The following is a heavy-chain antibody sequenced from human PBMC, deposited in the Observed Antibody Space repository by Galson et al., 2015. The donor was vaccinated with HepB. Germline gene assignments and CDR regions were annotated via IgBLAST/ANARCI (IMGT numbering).Heavy chain of an antibody. Sequence: ETLSLTCAVSGYSISSGYYWGWIRQPPGKGLEWIASMYHRGSTYYNPSLKSRVTISVDTSKNQFSLKLSSVTAADTAVYYCARYGADGYQKLDYWGQGTLVTVSS. J-gene: IGHJ4*02. CDR1: GYSISSGYY. V-gene: IGHV4-38-2*01. D-gene: IGHD5-24*01. CDR3: ARYGADGYQKLDY. CDR2: MYHRGST.